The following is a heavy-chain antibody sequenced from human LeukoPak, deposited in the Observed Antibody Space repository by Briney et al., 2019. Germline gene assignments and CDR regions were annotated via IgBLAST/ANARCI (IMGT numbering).Heavy chain of an antibody. D-gene: IGHD3-10*01. CDR1: GFTFSSYA. CDR3: ARDQPFGSY. V-gene: IGHV3-7*03. Sequence: GGSLRLSCAASGFTFSSYAMHWVRQAPGKGLEWVANIKEDGSEKNYVDSVKGRFTISRDNAKNSLYLQMNSLRAEDTAVYYCARDQPFGSYWGQGTLVIVSS. CDR2: IKEDGSEK. J-gene: IGHJ4*02.